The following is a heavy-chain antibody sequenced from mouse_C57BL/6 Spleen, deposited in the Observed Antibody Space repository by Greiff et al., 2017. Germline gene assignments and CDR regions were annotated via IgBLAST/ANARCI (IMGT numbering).Heavy chain of an antibody. D-gene: IGHD1-1*01. CDR3: TRAVVARYYYAMDY. Sequence: EVKVVESGGGLVQPGGSMKLSCAASGFTFSDAWMDWVRQSPEKGLEWVAEIRNKANNHATYYAESVKGRFTISRDDSKSSVYLQMNSLRAEDTGIYYCTRAVVARYYYAMDYWGQGTSVTVSS. CDR1: GFTFSDAW. V-gene: IGHV6-6*01. J-gene: IGHJ4*01. CDR2: IRNKANNHAT.